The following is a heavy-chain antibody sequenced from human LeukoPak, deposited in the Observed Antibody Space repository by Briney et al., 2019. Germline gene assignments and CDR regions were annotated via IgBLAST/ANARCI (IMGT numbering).Heavy chain of an antibody. D-gene: IGHD3-22*01. CDR3: AKGEGVNYYDSSGYPDY. CDR2: IRYDGSNK. CDR1: GFTFSSYG. Sequence: GGSLRLSCAASGFTFSSYGMHWVRQAPGKGLEWVAFIRYDGSNKYYADSVKGRFTISRDNSKNTLYLQMNSLRAEDTAVYYCAKGEGVNYYDSSGYPDYWGQGTLVTVSS. J-gene: IGHJ4*02. V-gene: IGHV3-30*02.